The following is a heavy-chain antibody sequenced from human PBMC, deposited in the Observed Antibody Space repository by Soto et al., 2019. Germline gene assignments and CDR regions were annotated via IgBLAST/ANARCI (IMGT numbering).Heavy chain of an antibody. D-gene: IGHD1-7*01. V-gene: IGHV4-39*02. Sequence: PSEALSVTCAVSGGSISSSSYYWGWIRQPPGKGLEWIGSIYYSGSTYYNPSLKSRVTISVDTSKNQFSLKLSSVTAADTAVYYCARETGTTPMGFYYYGMDVWGQGTTVTGLL. CDR1: GGSISSSSYY. CDR3: ARETGTTPMGFYYYGMDV. J-gene: IGHJ6*02. CDR2: IYYSGST.